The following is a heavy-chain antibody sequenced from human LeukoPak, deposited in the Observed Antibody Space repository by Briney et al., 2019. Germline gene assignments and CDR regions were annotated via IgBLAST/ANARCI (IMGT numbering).Heavy chain of an antibody. CDR2: MNPNSGNT. D-gene: IGHD2-2*01. CDR3: ARGGYCSSTSCYFKNP. J-gene: IGHJ5*02. V-gene: IGHV1-8*01. CDR1: GYTFTSYD. Sequence: ASVKVSCKASGYTFTSYDINWVRQATGQGLEWMGWMNPNSGNTGYAQKFPGRVTMTRNTSISTAYMELSSLRSEDTAVYYCARGGYCSSTSCYFKNPWGQGTLVTVSS.